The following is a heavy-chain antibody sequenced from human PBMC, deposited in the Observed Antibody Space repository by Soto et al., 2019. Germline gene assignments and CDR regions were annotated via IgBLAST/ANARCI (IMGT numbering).Heavy chain of an antibody. CDR2: ISGSGGST. Sequence: GGSLRLSCAASGFTFSSYAMSWVRQAPGKGLEWVSAISGSGGSTYYADSVKGRFTISRDNSKNTLYLQMNSLRAEATDVYYCAKAPTCSSTSCYMFDPWGQGTLVTVSS. V-gene: IGHV3-23*01. CDR1: GFTFSSYA. D-gene: IGHD2-2*02. J-gene: IGHJ5*02. CDR3: AKAPTCSSTSCYMFDP.